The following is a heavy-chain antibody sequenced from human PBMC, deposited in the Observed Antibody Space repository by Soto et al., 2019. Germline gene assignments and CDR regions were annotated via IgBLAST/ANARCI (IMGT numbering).Heavy chain of an antibody. J-gene: IGHJ6*02. CDR3: ARGSGSYYVGYYGMDV. Sequence: SVKVSCKASGGTFSSYAISWVRQAPGQGLEWMGGIIPIFGTANYAQKFQGRVTITADESTSTAYMELSSLRSEDTAVYYCARGSGSYYVGYYGMDVWGQGTTVTVSS. D-gene: IGHD3-10*01. CDR2: IIPIFGTA. CDR1: GGTFSSYA. V-gene: IGHV1-69*13.